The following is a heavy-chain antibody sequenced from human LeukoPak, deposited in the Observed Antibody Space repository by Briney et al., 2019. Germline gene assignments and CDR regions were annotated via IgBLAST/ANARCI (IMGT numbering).Heavy chain of an antibody. J-gene: IGHJ6*02. CDR1: GGSFSRNA. CDR3: ARIQAVGVPVAIDAYYSYGMDV. D-gene: IGHD2-2*02. Sequence: SVKVSCKASGGSFSRNAISWVRQAPGQGLEWMGRFIPILSIATYAQKVQGRVTITADRSTSPAYMELSSLRSEDTAVYYCARIQAVGVPVAIDAYYSYGMDVWGQGTAVTVSS. V-gene: IGHV1-69*04. CDR2: FIPILSIA.